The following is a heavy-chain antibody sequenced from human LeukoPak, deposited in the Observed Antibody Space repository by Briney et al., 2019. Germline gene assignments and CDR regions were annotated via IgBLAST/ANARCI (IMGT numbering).Heavy chain of an antibody. CDR3: ARAGVHYRVATQIDY. J-gene: IGHJ4*02. CDR1: GGSISSSSYY. Sequence: PSETLSLTCTVSGGSISSSSYYWGWIRQPPGKGLEWIGSIYYSGSTYYNPSLKSRVTISVDTSKNQFSLKLSSVTAADTAVYYCARAGVHYRVATQIDYWGQGTLVTVSS. D-gene: IGHD5-12*01. CDR2: IYYSGST. V-gene: IGHV4-39*07.